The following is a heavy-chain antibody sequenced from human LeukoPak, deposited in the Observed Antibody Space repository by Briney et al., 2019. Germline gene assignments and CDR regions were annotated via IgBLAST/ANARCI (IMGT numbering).Heavy chain of an antibody. CDR2: INTDGSGT. D-gene: IGHD3-22*01. Sequence: GGSLSLSCAASGFTFSSYWMHWVRQAPGKGLVWVSRINTDGSGTTYADSVKGRFTISRDNAKNTLYLQMNSLRAEDTAVYYCATFPTITVIIGGVFDYWGQGTLVTVSS. CDR1: GFTFSSYW. CDR3: ATFPTITVIIGGVFDY. J-gene: IGHJ4*02. V-gene: IGHV3-74*01.